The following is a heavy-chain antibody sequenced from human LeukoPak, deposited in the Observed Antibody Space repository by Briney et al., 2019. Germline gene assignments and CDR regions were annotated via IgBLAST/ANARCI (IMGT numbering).Heavy chain of an antibody. J-gene: IGHJ4*02. Sequence: GGSLRLSCAASGFTFSSYGMHWVRQAPGKGLEWVAFIRYDGSNKYYADSVKGRFTISRDNSKNTLYLQMNSLRAEDTAVYYCTKDPVRSPYGDYVLYYFDYWGQGTLVTVSS. CDR1: GFTFSSYG. D-gene: IGHD4-17*01. V-gene: IGHV3-30*02. CDR3: TKDPVRSPYGDYVLYYFDY. CDR2: IRYDGSNK.